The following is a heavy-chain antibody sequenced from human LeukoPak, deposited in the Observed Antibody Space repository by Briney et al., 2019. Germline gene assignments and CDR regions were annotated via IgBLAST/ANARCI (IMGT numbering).Heavy chain of an antibody. V-gene: IGHV4-39*07. J-gene: IGHJ5*02. CDR1: GGSISSSSYY. CDR2: IYHSGST. D-gene: IGHD5-24*01. Sequence: PSETLSLTCTVSGGSISSSSYYWGWIRQPPGKGLEWIGSIYHSGSTYYNPSLKSRVTIAVETSKNQFSLKLSSVTAADTAVYYCARADVEMATINWFDPWGQGTLVTVSS. CDR3: ARADVEMATINWFDP.